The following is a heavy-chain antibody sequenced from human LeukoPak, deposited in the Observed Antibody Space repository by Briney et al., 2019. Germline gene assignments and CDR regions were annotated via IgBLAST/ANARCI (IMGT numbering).Heavy chain of an antibody. CDR2: ISGSGGST. V-gene: IGHV3-23*01. CDR1: EFTFNNHW. D-gene: IGHD6-13*01. Sequence: GGSLRLSCAASEFTFNNHWMSWVRQAPGKGLEWVSAISGSGGSTYYADSVKGRFTISRDNSKNTLYLQMNSLRAEDTAVYYCAKDARSIAAAGTEVDYWGQGTLVTVSS. J-gene: IGHJ4*02. CDR3: AKDARSIAAAGTEVDY.